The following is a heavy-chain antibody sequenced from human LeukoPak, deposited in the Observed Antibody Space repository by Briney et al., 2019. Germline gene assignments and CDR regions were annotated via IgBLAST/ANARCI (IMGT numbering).Heavy chain of an antibody. J-gene: IGHJ6*02. CDR3: ARDRGLTAPPPYGLDV. Sequence: SVKVSCKTSGGTFSTSAITWVRQAPGQGLEWMGRIIPVLNITTYAQRFQGRVTITADTSTSTVYMELSSLRSEETAVYYCARDRGLTAPPPYGLDVWGQGTTVIVSS. V-gene: IGHV1-69*04. CDR1: GGTFSTSA. D-gene: IGHD3-10*01. CDR2: IIPVLNIT.